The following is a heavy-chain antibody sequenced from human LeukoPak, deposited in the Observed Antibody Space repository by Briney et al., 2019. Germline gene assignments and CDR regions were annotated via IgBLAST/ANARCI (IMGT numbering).Heavy chain of an antibody. V-gene: IGHV5-51*01. CDR2: IYPCDSDT. CDR1: GYSFTSYW. Sequence: ESLQISCKDSGYSFTSYWIGRVLQMPGKGLEWMGIIYPCDSDTGYSPSFQGKVTISADKSINTAYIQWSSLKASDTAIYYCARRGEAMDPFDYWGQGTLVAVSS. J-gene: IGHJ4*02. D-gene: IGHD5-18*01. CDR3: ARRGEAMDPFDY.